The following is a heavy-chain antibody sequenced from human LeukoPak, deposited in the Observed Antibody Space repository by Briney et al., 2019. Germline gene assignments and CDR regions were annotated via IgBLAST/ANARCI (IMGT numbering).Heavy chain of an antibody. D-gene: IGHD6-13*01. V-gene: IGHV4-59*08. J-gene: IGHJ6*02. CDR3: ASSIAAAGKNYYYYGMDV. Sequence: SETLSLTCTVSGGSISSYYWSSIRQPPGKRLEWIGYIYYSGSTNYNPSLKSRVTISVDTSKNQFSLKLSSVTAADTAVYYCASSIAAAGKNYYYYGMDVWGQGTTVTVSS. CDR2: IYYSGST. CDR1: GGSISSYY.